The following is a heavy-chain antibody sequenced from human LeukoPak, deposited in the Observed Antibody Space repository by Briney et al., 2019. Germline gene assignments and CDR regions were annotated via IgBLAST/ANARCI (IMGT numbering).Heavy chain of an antibody. CDR2: INSDGSGT. D-gene: IGHD5-18*01. CDR3: ARARSYGTPYFDY. V-gene: IGHV3-74*01. CDR1: GFTFSSYW. Sequence: GGSLRLSCAASGFTFSSYWMHWVRQAPGKGLVWVSRINSDGSGTTYADSVKGRFTISRDNAKNTLYLQMNSLRAEDTAVYYCARARSYGTPYFDYWGQGTLVTVSS. J-gene: IGHJ4*02.